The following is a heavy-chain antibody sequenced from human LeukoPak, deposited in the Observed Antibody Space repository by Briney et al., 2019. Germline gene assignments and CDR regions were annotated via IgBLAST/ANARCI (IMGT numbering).Heavy chain of an antibody. CDR1: GGSISSYY. CDR3: ARDAEFHYFDY. Sequence: PSETLSLTCTVSGGSISSYYWSWIRQPPGKGLEWIGYIYYSGSTYYNPSLKSRVTISVDTSKNQFSLKLSSVTAADTAVYYCARDAEFHYFDYWGQGTLVTVSS. D-gene: IGHD3-10*01. CDR2: IYYSGST. V-gene: IGHV4-59*12. J-gene: IGHJ4*02.